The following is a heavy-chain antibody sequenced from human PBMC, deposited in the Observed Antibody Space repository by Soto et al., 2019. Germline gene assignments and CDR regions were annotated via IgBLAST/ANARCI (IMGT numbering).Heavy chain of an antibody. D-gene: IGHD1-1*01. CDR3: ARLGLNGNDYHGFVY. CDR1: GYSFTSNW. CDR2: IYPSDSDT. V-gene: IGHV5-51*01. Sequence: PGESLKISCKGSGYSFTSNWIVWVCQMPGKGLEWMGIIYPSDSDTRYSPSFQGQVTISADKSISTAYLQWSSLKASDTAMYYCARLGLNGNDYHGFVYSCQRPLVSVS. J-gene: IGHJ4*02.